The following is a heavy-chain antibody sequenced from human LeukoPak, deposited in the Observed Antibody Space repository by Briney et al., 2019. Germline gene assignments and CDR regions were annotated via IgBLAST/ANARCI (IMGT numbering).Heavy chain of an antibody. CDR2: IYYSGST. D-gene: IGHD2-15*01. V-gene: IGHV4-59*01. J-gene: IGHJ5*02. Sequence: PSETLSLTCTVSGGSISSYYWSWIRQPPGKGLEWIGYIYYSGSTNYNPSLKSRVTISVDTSKNQFSLKLSSVTAADTAVYYCARDCSGGSCYGPWGQGTLVTVSS. CDR1: GGSISSYY. CDR3: ARDCSGGSCYGP.